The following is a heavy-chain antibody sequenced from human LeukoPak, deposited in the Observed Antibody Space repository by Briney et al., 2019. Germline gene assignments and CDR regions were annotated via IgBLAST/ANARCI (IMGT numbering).Heavy chain of an antibody. CDR3: ARGYFHGSIDY. D-gene: IGHD5-18*01. Sequence: PGGSLRLSCAASGFTFSTYWLHCVRQAPGKGLVWVSRIESDGASTTYADSVQGRFTISRDNAKNTLYLQMNSLRAEDTAVYYCARGYFHGSIDYWGQGTLVTVSS. J-gene: IGHJ4*02. V-gene: IGHV3-74*01. CDR1: GFTFSTYW. CDR2: IESDGAST.